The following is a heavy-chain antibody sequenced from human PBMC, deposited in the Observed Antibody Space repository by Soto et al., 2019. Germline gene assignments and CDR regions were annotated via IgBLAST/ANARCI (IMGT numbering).Heavy chain of an antibody. Sequence: SETLSLTCSVSGGSISTGDYYWSWIRQPPGKGLEWIGYIDYSGSTYYNPSLKSRVTISVHTSKNQFSLKVSSVTAADTAVYYWARVPVNYSSPCPFDYWGQGTLVTVSS. CDR2: IDYSGST. D-gene: IGHD6-6*01. CDR1: GGSISTGDYY. J-gene: IGHJ4*02. V-gene: IGHV4-30-4*01. CDR3: ARVPVNYSSPCPFDY.